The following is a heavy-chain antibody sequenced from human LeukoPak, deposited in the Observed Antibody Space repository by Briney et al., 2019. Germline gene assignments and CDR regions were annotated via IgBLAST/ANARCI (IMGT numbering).Heavy chain of an antibody. CDR3: ARDRTGTAQFDY. CDR2: IYSGGTT. J-gene: IGHJ4*02. D-gene: IGHD1/OR15-1a*01. Sequence: GGSLTLSCVVSGFTVSSNYMTWVRQAPGKGLEWGSVIYSGGTTYSTDSVKGRFTISRDNSKNTLYLQMNSLRAEDTAVYYCARDRTGTAQFDYWGQGTLVTVSS. V-gene: IGHV3-53*01. CDR1: GFTVSSNY.